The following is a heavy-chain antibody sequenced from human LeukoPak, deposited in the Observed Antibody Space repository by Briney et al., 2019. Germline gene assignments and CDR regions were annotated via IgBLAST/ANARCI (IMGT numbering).Heavy chain of an antibody. J-gene: IGHJ4*02. CDR1: GYTFTSYA. CDR2: INAGNGNT. V-gene: IGHV1-3*01. CDR3: ARDRVWFGESLGDY. D-gene: IGHD3-10*01. Sequence: ASVKVSCKASGYTFTSYAMHWVRQAPGQRLEWMGWINAGNGNTKYSQKFQGRVTITRDTSASTAYMELSSLRSEDTAVYYCARDRVWFGESLGDYWGQGTLVTVSS.